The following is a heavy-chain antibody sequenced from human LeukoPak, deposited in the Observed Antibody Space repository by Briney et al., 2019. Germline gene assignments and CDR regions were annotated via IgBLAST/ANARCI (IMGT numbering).Heavy chain of an antibody. CDR1: GFPFSSYS. J-gene: IGHJ4*02. Sequence: GGSLRLSCAASGFPFSSYSMTWVRQAPGQALEWVSSISGSGGSTYHADSVKGRFTISRDISKNTLYLQMNSLRAEDTAAYYCAKSRASSGVAPAGFDYWGQGTLVTVSS. CDR2: ISGSGGST. CDR3: AKSRASSGVAPAGFDY. D-gene: IGHD6-13*01. V-gene: IGHV3-23*01.